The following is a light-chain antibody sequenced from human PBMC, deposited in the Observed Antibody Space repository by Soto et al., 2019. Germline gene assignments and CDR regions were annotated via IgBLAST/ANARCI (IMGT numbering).Light chain of an antibody. V-gene: IGLV2-14*01. CDR3: SSYTTISTHVV. CDR1: SSDVGSYNY. J-gene: IGLJ2*01. Sequence: QSVLTQPASVSGSPGQSITISCTGTSSDVGSYNYVSWYQQYPGKAPKLMIYDVSNRPSGVSYRFSGSKSGNTASLTISGLQAEDEADYYCSSYTTISTHVVFGGGTKLTVL. CDR2: DVS.